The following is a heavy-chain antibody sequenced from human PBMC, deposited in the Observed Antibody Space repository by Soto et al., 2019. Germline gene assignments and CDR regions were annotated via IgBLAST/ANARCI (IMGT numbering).Heavy chain of an antibody. J-gene: IGHJ2*01. CDR3: AEDGIRDSVPVSAFLLNRSSDL. D-gene: IGHD3-9*01. V-gene: IGHV3-33*01. CDR2: IWYDGSNK. Sequence: GKGLEWVAVIWYDGSNKYYADSVKGRFTISRDNSKNTLYLQMNSLRAEETVFFFQAEDGIRDSVPVSAFLLNRSSDL.